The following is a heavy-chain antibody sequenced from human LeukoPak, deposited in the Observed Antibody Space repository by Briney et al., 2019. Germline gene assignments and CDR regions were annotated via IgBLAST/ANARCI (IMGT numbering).Heavy chain of an antibody. J-gene: IGHJ4*02. V-gene: IGHV2-5*01. Sequence: SGPTLVKPTQTLTPTCTLSVFSLSTGGVGVGWIRQPPGEALEWLALIHWNDDKRYRPSLKSRLTITKDTSKNQVVLTMTNMDPVDTATYYCARTVGGYLLHNCDDWGQGTLVTVSS. CDR2: IHWNDDK. CDR3: ARTVGGYLLHNCDD. CDR1: VFSLSTGGVG. D-gene: IGHD3-10*01.